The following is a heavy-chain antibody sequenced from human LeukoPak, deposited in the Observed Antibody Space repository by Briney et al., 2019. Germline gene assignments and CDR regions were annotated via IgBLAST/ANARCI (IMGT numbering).Heavy chain of an antibody. Sequence: GGSLRLSCEASGFSFGNAWMNWVRQAPGKGLEWFGRILSKTSGGTTDYATPVKGRFTISRDDSKNMLYLHMNSLQIEDTAVYYCADYYASGSYPPWGQGTLVTVSS. J-gene: IGHJ5*02. CDR1: GFSFGNAW. CDR2: ILSKTSGGTT. CDR3: ADYYASGSYPP. V-gene: IGHV3-15*07. D-gene: IGHD3-10*01.